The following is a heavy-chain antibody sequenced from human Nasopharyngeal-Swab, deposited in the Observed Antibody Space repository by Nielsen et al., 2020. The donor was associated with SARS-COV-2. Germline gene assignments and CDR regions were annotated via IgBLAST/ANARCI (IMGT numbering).Heavy chain of an antibody. CDR1: GFTFSDHY. V-gene: IGHV3-72*01. J-gene: IGHJ6*02. D-gene: IGHD6-13*01. CDR2: SRNKANSYTT. Sequence: GGSLRLSCAASGFTFSDHYMDWVRQAPGKGLEWVGRSRNKANSYTTEYVASVKGRFTTSRDDSEKSLYLQMNSLKTEDTAVYYCARGGGGTAAAGALSYYYGMDVWGQGTTVTVSS. CDR3: ARGGGGTAAAGALSYYYGMDV.